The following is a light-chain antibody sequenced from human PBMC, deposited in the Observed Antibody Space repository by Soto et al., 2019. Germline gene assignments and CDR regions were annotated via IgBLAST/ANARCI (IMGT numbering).Light chain of an antibody. CDR3: AAWDDSLSVV. CDR1: SSNIGSNY. Sequence: SSSNIGSNYVYWYQQLPGMAPKLLIYRNNQRPSGVPDRFSGSKSGTSASLAISGLRSEDEADYYCAAWDDSLSVVFGGGTKVTVL. J-gene: IGLJ2*01. CDR2: RNN. V-gene: IGLV1-47*01.